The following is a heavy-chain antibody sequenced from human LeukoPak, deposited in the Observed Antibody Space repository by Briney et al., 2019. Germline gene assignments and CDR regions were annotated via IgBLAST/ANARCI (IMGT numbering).Heavy chain of an antibody. J-gene: IGHJ6*02. CDR1: GDSASRNSAA. CDR2: TYYRTNWYH. V-gene: IGHV6-1*01. Sequence: SQRLSLTWAISGDSASRNSAAWNWLRHSPSRGLEWLGRTYYRTNWYHDNAVSVKSRITINTDTSKNQFSLPLNSVTREDTAVYYCARDRYDALGYIYYGIDVWGQGTTVTVSS. CDR3: ARDRYDALGYIYYGIDV. D-gene: IGHD6-13*01.